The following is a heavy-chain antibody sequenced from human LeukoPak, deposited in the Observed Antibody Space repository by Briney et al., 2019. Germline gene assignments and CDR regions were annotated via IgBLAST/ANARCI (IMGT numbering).Heavy chain of an antibody. J-gene: IGHJ2*01. CDR2: INWNGGST. Sequence: GGSLRLSCAASGFTFDDYGMSWVRQAPGKGLEWVSGINWNGGSTGYADSVKGRFTISRDNAKNSLYLQMNSLRAEDTAVYYCARDLSSSFFGWAYWYFDLWGRGTLVTVSS. CDR1: GFTFDDYG. D-gene: IGHD6-6*01. CDR3: ARDLSSSFFGWAYWYFDL. V-gene: IGHV3-20*04.